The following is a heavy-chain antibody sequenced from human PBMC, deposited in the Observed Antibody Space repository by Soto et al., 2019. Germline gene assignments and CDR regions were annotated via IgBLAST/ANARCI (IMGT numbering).Heavy chain of an antibody. J-gene: IGHJ3*02. D-gene: IGHD4-17*01. CDR2: IYSSGSA. CDR3: ARDDYGGYNAFDI. Sequence: PGGSLRLSCAVSGFTVNSNYMSWVRQAPGKGLEWVSVIYSSGSAYYLDSVKGRFTISRHTSKNTLYLQMNSLRVEDTAVYYCARDDYGGYNAFDIWGQGTMVTVSS. CDR1: GFTVNSNY. V-gene: IGHV3-53*04.